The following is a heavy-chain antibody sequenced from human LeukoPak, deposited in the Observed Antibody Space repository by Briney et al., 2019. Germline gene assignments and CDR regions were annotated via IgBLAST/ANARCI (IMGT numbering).Heavy chain of an antibody. CDR1: GGTFSSYA. CDR2: IIPIFGTA. CDR3: ASTSEEQWLVTYFDY. J-gene: IGHJ4*02. Sequence: PLASVKVSCKASGGTFSSYAISWVRQAPGQGLEWMGGIIPIFGTANYAQKSQGRVTITADKSTSTAYMELSSLRSEDTAVYYCASTSEEQWLVTYFDYWGQGTLVTVSS. V-gene: IGHV1-69*06. D-gene: IGHD6-19*01.